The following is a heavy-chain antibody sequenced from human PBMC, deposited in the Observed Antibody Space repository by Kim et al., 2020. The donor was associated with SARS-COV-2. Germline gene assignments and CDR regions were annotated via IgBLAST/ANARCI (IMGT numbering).Heavy chain of an antibody. J-gene: IGHJ4*02. Sequence: GGSLRLSCAASGFTFSSYAMSWVRQAPGKGLEWVSAISGSGGSTYYADSVKGRFTISRDNSKNTLYLQMNSLRAEDTAVYYCAKAAGRLWFGELLNRGLFYYCGQGTLFTVSS. D-gene: IGHD3-10*01. CDR1: GFTFSSYA. CDR3: AKAAGRLWFGELLNRGLFYY. CDR2: ISGSGGST. V-gene: IGHV3-23*01.